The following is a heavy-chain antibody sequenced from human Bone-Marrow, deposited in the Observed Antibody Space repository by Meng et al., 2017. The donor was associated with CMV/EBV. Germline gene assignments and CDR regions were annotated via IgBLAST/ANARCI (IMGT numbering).Heavy chain of an antibody. Sequence: GESLKISCAASGFTFSSYWMSWVRQAPGKGLEWVANIKQDGSEKYYVDSVKGRFTISRDNAKNSLYLQMNSLRAEDTAVYYCARDWGEDIVVVPAAIDYWGQGPLVTVSS. D-gene: IGHD2-2*01. J-gene: IGHJ4*02. V-gene: IGHV3-7*01. CDR1: GFTFSSYW. CDR2: IKQDGSEK. CDR3: ARDWGEDIVVVPAAIDY.